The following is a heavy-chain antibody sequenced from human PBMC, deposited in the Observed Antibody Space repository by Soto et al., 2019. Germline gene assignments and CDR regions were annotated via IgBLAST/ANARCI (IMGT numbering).Heavy chain of an antibody. V-gene: IGHV3-15*01. J-gene: IGHJ6*02. CDR2: IKSKTDGGTT. Sequence: GSLRLSCAASGFTFSNAWMSWVRQAPGKGLEWVGRIKSKTDGGTTDYAAPVKGRFTISRDDSKNTLYLQMNSLKTEDTAVYYCTTIWSGYPDDYYYYGMDVWGQGTTVTVSS. CDR3: TTIWSGYPDDYYYYGMDV. CDR1: GFTFSNAW. D-gene: IGHD3-3*01.